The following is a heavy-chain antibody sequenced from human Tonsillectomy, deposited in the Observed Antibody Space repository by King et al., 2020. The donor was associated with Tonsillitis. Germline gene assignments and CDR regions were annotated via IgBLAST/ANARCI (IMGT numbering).Heavy chain of an antibody. CDR1: VFTFSTYG. J-gene: IGHJ4*02. Sequence: QLVQSGGGVVQPGWSLRLSCAASVFTFSTYGMHWVRQAPGKGLEWVAVISYDGSDKYYADSVKGRFTISRDNSKNTLYLQMNRLRAEDTAVYYCAPDLYEYVSSGYLDYWGQGTLVTVSS. V-gene: IGHV3-30*03. CDR3: APDLYEYVSSGYLDY. D-gene: IGHD3-22*01. CDR2: ISYDGSDK.